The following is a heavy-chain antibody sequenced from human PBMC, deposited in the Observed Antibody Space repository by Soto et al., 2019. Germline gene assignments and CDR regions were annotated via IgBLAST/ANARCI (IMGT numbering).Heavy chain of an antibody. CDR1: GGSFSAYD. D-gene: IGHD3-10*01. CDR2: MNHSVST. CDR3: ARDKITGLFDY. J-gene: IGHJ4*02. Sequence: QVQLQQWGPVLLKPSETLSLTCAVYGGSFSAYDWTWIRQPPGTGLEWIGEMNHSVSTNYNPSSTSRVTISVDTSKNQFSLKLTSVTAADAAVYYCARDKITGLFDYSGQVTRVTVS. V-gene: IGHV4-34*01.